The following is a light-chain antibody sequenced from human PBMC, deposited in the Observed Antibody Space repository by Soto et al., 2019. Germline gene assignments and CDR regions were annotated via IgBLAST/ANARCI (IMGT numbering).Light chain of an antibody. J-gene: IGLJ3*02. V-gene: IGLV1-51*01. Sequence: QSVLTQPPSLSAAPGQKVTISCSGSNSNIGNNYVSWYQQFPGAAPKLLIYDTNKRPSGVSNRFSGSKSGNTASLTISGLQAEDEADYYCSSYTGRSTLVVFGGGTKLTVL. CDR1: NSNIGNNY. CDR2: DTN. CDR3: SSYTGRSTLVV.